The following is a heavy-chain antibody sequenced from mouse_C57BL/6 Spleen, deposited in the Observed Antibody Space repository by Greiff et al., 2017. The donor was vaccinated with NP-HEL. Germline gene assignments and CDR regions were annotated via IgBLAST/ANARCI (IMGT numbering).Heavy chain of an antibody. V-gene: IGHV14-3*01. D-gene: IGHD3-3*01. CDR1: GFTFKNTY. Sequence: VQLQQSVAELVRPGASVKLSCTASGFTFKNTYMHWVKQRPEQGLEWIGRIDPANGNTKYDAKFQGKATLTADTSSNTAYLQLSSLTSEDTAIYYCARSGTDAMDYWGQGTSVTVSA. CDR3: ARSGTDAMDY. J-gene: IGHJ4*01. CDR2: IDPANGNT.